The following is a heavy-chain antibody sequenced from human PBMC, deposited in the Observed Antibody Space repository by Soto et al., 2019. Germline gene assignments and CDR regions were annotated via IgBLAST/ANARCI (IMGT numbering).Heavy chain of an antibody. CDR1: GFTFDDYA. Sequence: EVQLVESGGGLVQPGRSLRLSCAASGFTFDDYAMHWVRQAPGKGLEWVSGISWNSGSIGYADSVKGRFTISRDNAKNSLYLQMNSLRAGDTALYYCAKDKTFGTGDYYFDYWGQGTLVTVSS. CDR3: AKDKTFGTGDYYFDY. V-gene: IGHV3-9*01. J-gene: IGHJ4*02. CDR2: ISWNSGSI. D-gene: IGHD3-16*01.